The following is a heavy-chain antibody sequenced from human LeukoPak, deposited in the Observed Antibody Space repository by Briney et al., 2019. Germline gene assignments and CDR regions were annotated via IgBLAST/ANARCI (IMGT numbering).Heavy chain of an antibody. CDR2: INPSGDNT. D-gene: IGHD3-22*01. CDR1: GYTFTNNF. Sequence: ASVKVSCKASGYTFTNNFMHWVRQAPGQGLEWMGIINPSGDNTWYAQKFQGRVTMTRDMATSTDYMEVSSLRSEDTAVYYCARRGYFDSGGPPPDYWGQGTLVTVSS. CDR3: ARRGYFDSGGPPPDY. J-gene: IGHJ4*02. V-gene: IGHV1-46*01.